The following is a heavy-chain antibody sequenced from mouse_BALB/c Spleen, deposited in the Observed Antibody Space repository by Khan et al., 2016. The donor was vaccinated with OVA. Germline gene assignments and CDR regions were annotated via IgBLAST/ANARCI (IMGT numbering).Heavy chain of an antibody. J-gene: IGHJ4*01. D-gene: IGHD2-2*01. Sequence: VQLKQSGPGLVKPSQSLSLTCTVTGYSITSDYVWYLIRQLPGNKLEWMGFISYSGCTNYNPALKSRISITRDNSKNPFFLQLNSVTTEDTATYYCAKYGSRYNYAIDYWGQGTSVTVSS. V-gene: IGHV3-2*02. CDR3: AKYGSRYNYAIDY. CDR2: ISYSGCT. CDR1: GYSITSDYV.